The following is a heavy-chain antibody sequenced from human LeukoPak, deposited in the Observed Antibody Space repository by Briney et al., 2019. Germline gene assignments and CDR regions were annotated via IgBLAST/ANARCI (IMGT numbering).Heavy chain of an antibody. V-gene: IGHV4-34*01. J-gene: IGHJ4*02. Sequence: SETLSLTCAANGGSFSDYYWAWIRQPPGKGPEWIGEINRSGSTHYNPSLRSRVSISIDTSKNQFSLKLSSVNAADTVVYYCARSPSYVTSDYCFDYWGQGTLVTVS. CDR2: INRSGST. D-gene: IGHD3-22*01. CDR1: GGSFSDYY. CDR3: ARSPSYVTSDYCFDY.